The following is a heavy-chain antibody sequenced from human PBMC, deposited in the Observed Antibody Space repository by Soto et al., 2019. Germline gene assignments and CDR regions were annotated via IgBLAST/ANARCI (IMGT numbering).Heavy chain of an antibody. CDR2: IYPGDSDT. V-gene: IGHV5-51*01. Sequence: PGESLKISCQASGFTFSTFWIGWVRQMPGKGLEWMGIIYPGDSDTRYSPSFQGQVIISADKSTRTAYLLWSSLKASDTAMYYCARRDTAMAHFDYWGQGTLVTVSS. D-gene: IGHD5-18*01. J-gene: IGHJ4*02. CDR3: ARRDTAMAHFDY. CDR1: GFTFSTFW.